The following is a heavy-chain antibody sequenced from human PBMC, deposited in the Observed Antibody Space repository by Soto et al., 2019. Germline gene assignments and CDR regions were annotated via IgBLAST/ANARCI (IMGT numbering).Heavy chain of an antibody. CDR3: AKVGRGGSTGWFDF. D-gene: IGHD6-19*01. Sequence: QVVLVESGGGVVQPGRSPRLSCAASGFTFSSYGMHWVRQSPGKGLEWVAIIWNDGNNKYYADSVRGRFTISRDNSKNTAYLEMNSVRPEDTAVYFCAKVGRGGSTGWFDFWGQGTLVTVSS. J-gene: IGHJ4*02. CDR2: IWNDGNNK. CDR1: GFTFSSYG. V-gene: IGHV3-33*06.